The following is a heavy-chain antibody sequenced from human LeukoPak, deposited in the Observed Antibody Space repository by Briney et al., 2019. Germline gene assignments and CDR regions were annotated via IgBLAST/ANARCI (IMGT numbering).Heavy chain of an antibody. CDR2: ISAYNGNT. V-gene: IGHV1-18*01. J-gene: IGHJ3*02. Sequence: ASVKVSCKASGYTFTSYGISWVRQAPGQGLEWMGWISAYNGNTNYAQKLQGRVTMTTDTSTSTAYMELRSLRSDDTAVYYCARTEVYYDSSGPTGADAFDIWGQGTKVTVSS. CDR3: ARTEVYYDSSGPTGADAFDI. CDR1: GYTFTSYG. D-gene: IGHD3-22*01.